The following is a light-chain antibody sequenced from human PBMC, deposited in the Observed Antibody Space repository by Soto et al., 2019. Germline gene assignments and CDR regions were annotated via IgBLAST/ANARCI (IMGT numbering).Light chain of an antibody. Sequence: QSVLTQPPSASGTPGQRVAISCSGSSSNIGSNTVNWYQQLPGTAPKLLMYDSNRRPSGVPDRFSASKSGTSASLAISGLQSADEADYYCAAWDDSVNGPVFGGGTQLTVL. CDR2: DSN. J-gene: IGLJ2*01. V-gene: IGLV1-44*01. CDR3: AAWDDSVNGPV. CDR1: SSNIGSNT.